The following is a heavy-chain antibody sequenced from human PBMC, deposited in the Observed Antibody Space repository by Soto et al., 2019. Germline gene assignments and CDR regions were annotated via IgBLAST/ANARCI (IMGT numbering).Heavy chain of an antibody. CDR1: GYTFTSYD. Sequence: ASVKVSCKASGYTFTSYDINWVRQATGQGLEWMGWISAYNGNTNYAQKLQGRVTMTTDTSTSTAYMELRSLRSDDTAVYYCARDIPDYYDSSGYYYALDYWGQGTLVTVSS. CDR2: ISAYNGNT. CDR3: ARDIPDYYDSSGYYYALDY. J-gene: IGHJ4*02. V-gene: IGHV1-18*01. D-gene: IGHD3-22*01.